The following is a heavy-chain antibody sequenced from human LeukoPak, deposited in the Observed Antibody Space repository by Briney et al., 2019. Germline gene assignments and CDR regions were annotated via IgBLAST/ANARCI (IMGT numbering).Heavy chain of an antibody. CDR1: GYTFTGYY. V-gene: IGHV1-2*02. CDR3: ASDRVGKPHFGSLGY. Sequence: ASVKVSCKASGYTFTGYYMHWVRQAPGQGLEWMGWINPNSGGTNYAQKFQGRVTMTRDTSISTAYMELSRLRSDDTAVYYCASDRVGKPHFGSLGYWGQGTLVTVSS. J-gene: IGHJ4*02. CDR2: INPNSGGT. D-gene: IGHD3-16*01.